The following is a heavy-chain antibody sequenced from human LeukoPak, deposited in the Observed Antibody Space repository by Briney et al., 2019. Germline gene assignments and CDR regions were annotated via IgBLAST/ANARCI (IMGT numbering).Heavy chain of an antibody. V-gene: IGHV4-34*01. Sequence: SETLSLTCAVYGGSFSGYYWSWIRQPPGKGLEWIGEINHSGSTNYNPSLKSRVTISVDTSRNQFSLKLTSVTAADTAVYYCAKSNGYGLVDIWGQGTMVTVSS. CDR1: GGSFSGYY. D-gene: IGHD3-10*01. CDR2: INHSGST. CDR3: AKSNGYGLVDI. J-gene: IGHJ3*02.